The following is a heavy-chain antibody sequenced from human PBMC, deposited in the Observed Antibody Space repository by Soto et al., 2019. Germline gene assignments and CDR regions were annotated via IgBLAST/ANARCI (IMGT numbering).Heavy chain of an antibody. D-gene: IGHD4-17*01. Sequence: ASVKTSCKASGYTFTGYYMHWVRQAPGQGHEWMGWINPNSGGTNYAQKFQGRVTMTRDTSISTAYMELSRLRSDDTAVYYCARDQYGDYVRRYYYYYGMDVWGQGTTVTVSS. CDR3: ARDQYGDYVRRYYYYYGMDV. J-gene: IGHJ6*02. CDR1: GYTFTGYY. V-gene: IGHV1-2*02. CDR2: INPNSGGT.